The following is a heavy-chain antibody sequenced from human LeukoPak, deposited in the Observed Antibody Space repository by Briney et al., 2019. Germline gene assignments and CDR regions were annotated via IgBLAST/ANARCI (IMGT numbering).Heavy chain of an antibody. CDR3: ARAPLTTVTTGDY. CDR2: ISSSSSYI. D-gene: IGHD4-17*01. Sequence: GRSLRLSCAASGFTFSSYSMNWVRQAPGKGLEWVSSISSSSSYIYYADSVKGRFTISRDNAKNSLYLQLNSLRAEDTAVYYCARAPLTTVTTGDYWGQGTLVTVSS. CDR1: GFTFSSYS. J-gene: IGHJ4*02. V-gene: IGHV3-21*01.